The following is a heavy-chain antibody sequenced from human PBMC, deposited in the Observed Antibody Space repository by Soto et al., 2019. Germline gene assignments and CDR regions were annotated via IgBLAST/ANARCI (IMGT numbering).Heavy chain of an antibody. CDR2: ISGSGGST. D-gene: IGHD1-26*01. J-gene: IGHJ4*02. CDR3: AGPKVGATR. CDR1: GFTFSSYA. V-gene: IGHV3-23*01. Sequence: VGSLRLSCAASGFTFSSYAMSWVRQAPVKGLEWVSSISGSGGSTYYADCVKGRFTISRDNSKNTLYLQMNSLRAEDTAVYYCAGPKVGATRWGQGTLVTVSS.